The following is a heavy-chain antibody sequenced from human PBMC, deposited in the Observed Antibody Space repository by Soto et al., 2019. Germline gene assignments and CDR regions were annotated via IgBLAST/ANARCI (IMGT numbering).Heavy chain of an antibody. V-gene: IGHV1-2*04. Sequence: QVQLVQSGAEVKKPGASVKVSCKASGYTFTGYYMHWVRQAPGQGLEWMGWINPNSGGTNYAQKFQGWVTMTRDTSICTAYMELSRLRSDDTAVYYCARDPPYCSGGSCYPGSNHFDYWGQGTLVTVSS. CDR1: GYTFTGYY. J-gene: IGHJ4*02. CDR2: INPNSGGT. CDR3: ARDPPYCSGGSCYPGSNHFDY. D-gene: IGHD2-15*01.